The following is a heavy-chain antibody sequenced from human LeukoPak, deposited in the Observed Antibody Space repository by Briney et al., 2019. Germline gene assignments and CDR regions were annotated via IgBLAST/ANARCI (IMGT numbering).Heavy chain of an antibody. J-gene: IGHJ4*02. Sequence: ASVKVSCKASGYTFTSYGISWVRQAPGQGLEWMGWISAYNGNTNYAQKLQGRVTMTTDTSTSTAYMELRSLRSDDTAVYYCARALGVGFEQNAYYFDHWGQGTLVTVSS. CDR3: ARALGVGFEQNAYYFDH. V-gene: IGHV1-18*01. CDR2: ISAYNGNT. D-gene: IGHD1-26*01. CDR1: GYTFTSYG.